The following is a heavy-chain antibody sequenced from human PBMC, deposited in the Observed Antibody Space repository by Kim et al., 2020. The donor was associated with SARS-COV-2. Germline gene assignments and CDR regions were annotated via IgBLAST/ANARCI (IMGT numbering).Heavy chain of an antibody. Sequence: RITNSRDNAKNSLYLQMNSLRAEDTAVYYCARDAVPLAVAANGGDYFDYWGQGTLVTVSS. CDR3: ARDAVPLAVAANGGDYFDY. V-gene: IGHV3-11*06. D-gene: IGHD6-19*01. J-gene: IGHJ4*02.